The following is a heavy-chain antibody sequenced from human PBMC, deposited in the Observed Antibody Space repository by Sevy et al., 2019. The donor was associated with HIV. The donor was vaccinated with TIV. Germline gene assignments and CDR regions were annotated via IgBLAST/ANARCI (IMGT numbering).Heavy chain of an antibody. CDR2: INSNSGAI. CDR1: GHTFSDYY. CDR3: ATEYSYDY. V-gene: IGHV1-2*02. J-gene: IGHJ4*02. D-gene: IGHD4-4*01. Sequence: ASVKVSCKASGHTFSDYYIQWVRQAPGQGLEWMGWINSNSGAISYAQKFQGRVTMTSDTSISTVYMELSRLGSDDTAVYYCATEYSYDYWGQGTLVTVSS.